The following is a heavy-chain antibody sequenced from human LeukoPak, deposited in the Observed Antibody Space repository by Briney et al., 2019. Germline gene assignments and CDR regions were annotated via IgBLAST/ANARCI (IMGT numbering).Heavy chain of an antibody. V-gene: IGHV1-24*01. D-gene: IGHD3-22*01. Sequence: ASVKVSCKASGYTFTSYYMHWVRQAPGQGLEWLGSFDPEDGKTINAQKFQGRLTMTEDTSTDTAYMELSSLRSEDTAVYYCTTVRFEVDSSGYYRNYFDPWGQGTLVTVSS. CDR3: TTVRFEVDSSGYYRNYFDP. J-gene: IGHJ5*02. CDR2: FDPEDGKT. CDR1: GYTFTSYY.